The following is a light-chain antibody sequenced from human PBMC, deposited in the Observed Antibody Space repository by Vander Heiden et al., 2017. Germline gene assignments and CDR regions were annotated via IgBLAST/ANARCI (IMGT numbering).Light chain of an antibody. CDR3: QSGDSSGTYVV. J-gene: IGLJ2*01. CDR1: DFPKHY. Sequence: SLVLPPPPSVSLSPGLTARCTCTGADFPKHYAYWYQQKPGQAPVLVIYKDSQRPSGIPERFSGSSSGTTVTLTISGVQAEDEADYYCQSGDSSGTYVVFGGGTKLTVL. CDR2: KDS. V-gene: IGLV3-25*03.